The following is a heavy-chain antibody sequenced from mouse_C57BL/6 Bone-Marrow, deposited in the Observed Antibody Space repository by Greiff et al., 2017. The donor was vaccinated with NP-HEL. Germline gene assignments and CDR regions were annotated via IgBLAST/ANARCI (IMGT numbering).Heavy chain of an antibody. Sequence: EVQLVESGGGLVQPGESLKLSCESNEYEFPSHDMSWVRQTPEKRLELVAAINSDGGSTYYPDNMERRVIIYRENTKKTVYLQMSSLRSEDTSLSYCARHYYYVVWGTGTTVTVSS. CDR1: EYEFPSHD. V-gene: IGHV5-2*01. J-gene: IGHJ1*03. CDR3: ARHYYYVV. CDR2: INSDGGST.